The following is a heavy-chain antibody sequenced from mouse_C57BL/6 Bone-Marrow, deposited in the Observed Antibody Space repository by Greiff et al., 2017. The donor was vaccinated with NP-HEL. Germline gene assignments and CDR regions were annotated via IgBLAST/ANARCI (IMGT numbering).Heavy chain of an antibody. CDR2: ISGGGGNT. CDR1: GFTFSSYT. Sequence: EVQRVESGGGLVKPGGSLKLSCAASGFTFSSYTMSWVRQTPEKRLEWVATISGGGGNTYYPDSVKGRFTISRDNAKNTLYLQMSSLRSEDTALYYCARQRYYRYFDYWGQGTTLTVSS. D-gene: IGHD2-14*01. CDR3: ARQRYYRYFDY. J-gene: IGHJ2*01. V-gene: IGHV5-9*01.